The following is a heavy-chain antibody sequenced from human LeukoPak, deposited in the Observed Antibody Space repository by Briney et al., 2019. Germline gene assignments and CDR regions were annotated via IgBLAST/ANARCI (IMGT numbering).Heavy chain of an antibody. D-gene: IGHD1-26*01. J-gene: IGHJ4*02. Sequence: GGSLRLSCAASGFTFNTYAMSWVCQAPGKGLEWVSAISGSGGRIYYGASVKGRFTISRDNSKNTLNLQMNSLRAEDTAVYYCATSKYSGSYWGQGTLVTVSS. V-gene: IGHV3-23*01. CDR3: ATSKYSGSY. CDR2: ISGSGGRI. CDR1: GFTFNTYA.